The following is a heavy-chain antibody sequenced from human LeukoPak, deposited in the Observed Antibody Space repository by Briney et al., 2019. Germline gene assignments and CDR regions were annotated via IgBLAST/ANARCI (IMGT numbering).Heavy chain of an antibody. D-gene: IGHD5-24*01. CDR1: GFTFNNYA. CDR3: AKDSRRSTDGYNWSDY. CDR2: INGGGSS. J-gene: IGHJ4*02. V-gene: IGHV3-23*01. Sequence: GSLRLSCAASGFTFNNYAMTWVRQAPGKGLEWVSVINGGGSSYYADSVKGRFTISRDNSKNTLFLQMNSLRAEDTAVYYCAKDSRRSTDGYNWSDYWGQGSLVTVSS.